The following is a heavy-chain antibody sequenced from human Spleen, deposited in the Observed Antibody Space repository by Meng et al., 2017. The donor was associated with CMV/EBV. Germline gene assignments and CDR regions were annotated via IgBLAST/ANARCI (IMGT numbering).Heavy chain of an antibody. Sequence: ASVKVSCKASGGTFSRYAISWVRQAPGQGLEWMGWISAYNGNTNYAQKLQGRVTMTTDTSTSTAYMELRSLRSDDTAVYYCARVNDYGDPGYFDYWGQGTLVTVSS. D-gene: IGHD4-17*01. J-gene: IGHJ4*02. CDR2: ISAYNGNT. CDR3: ARVNDYGDPGYFDY. V-gene: IGHV1-18*01. CDR1: GGTFSRYA.